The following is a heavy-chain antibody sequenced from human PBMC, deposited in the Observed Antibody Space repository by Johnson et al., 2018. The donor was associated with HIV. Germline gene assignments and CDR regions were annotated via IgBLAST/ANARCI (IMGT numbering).Heavy chain of an antibody. D-gene: IGHD3-22*01. CDR1: GFTFSNYG. Sequence: QVQLVESGGGVVQPGGSLRLSCAASGFTFSNYGMHWVRQAPGKGLEWVTFIRYDGNDQYYADSVKGRFTISRDNSNNTLFLQMNDLRAEDTAVYFCARETLRLSMIVVAKGGFDMWGQGTMVPVSS. J-gene: IGHJ3*02. V-gene: IGHV3-30*02. CDR2: IRYDGNDQ. CDR3: ARETLRLSMIVVAKGGFDM.